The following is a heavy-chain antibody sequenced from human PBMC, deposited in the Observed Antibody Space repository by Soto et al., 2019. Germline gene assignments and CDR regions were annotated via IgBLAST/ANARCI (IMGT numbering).Heavy chain of an antibody. D-gene: IGHD3-22*01. Sequence: GASVKVSCKASGGTFSSYAISWVRQAPGQGLEWMGGIIPIFGTANYSQKFQGRVTITADESTSTAYMELSSLRSEDTAVYYCASTAYYYDSSGYYYEPDYWGQGTLVTVSS. CDR2: IIPIFGTA. CDR3: ASTAYYYDSSGYYYEPDY. CDR1: GGTFSSYA. V-gene: IGHV1-69*13. J-gene: IGHJ4*02.